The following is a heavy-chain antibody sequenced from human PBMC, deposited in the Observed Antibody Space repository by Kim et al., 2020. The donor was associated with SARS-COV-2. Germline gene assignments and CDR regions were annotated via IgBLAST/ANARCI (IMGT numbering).Heavy chain of an antibody. V-gene: IGHV3-48*02. CDR1: GFTFSSYS. CDR2: ISSSSSTI. CDR3: ARDPLEYFGEFHYESDY. D-gene: IGHD3-10*01. J-gene: IGHJ4*02. Sequence: GGSLRLSCAASGFTFSSYSMNWVRQAPGKGLVWVSYISSSSSTIYYADSVKGRFTISRDNAKNSLYLQMNSLRDEDTAVYYCARDPLEYFGEFHYESDYWGQGTLVTVSS.